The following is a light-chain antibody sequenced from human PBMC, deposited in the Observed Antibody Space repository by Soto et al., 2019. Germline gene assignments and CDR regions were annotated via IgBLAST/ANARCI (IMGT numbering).Light chain of an antibody. CDR2: EVS. Sequence: QSALTQPASVSGSPGQSITISCTGTSSDVGSYNFVSWYQHHPGKAPKLIIYEVSNRPSGVSNRFSGSKSGNTASLTISGLQADDEADYYCSSYAGSSTYFFGSATKLTVL. V-gene: IGLV2-14*01. J-gene: IGLJ1*01. CDR3: SSYAGSSTYF. CDR1: SSDVGSYNF.